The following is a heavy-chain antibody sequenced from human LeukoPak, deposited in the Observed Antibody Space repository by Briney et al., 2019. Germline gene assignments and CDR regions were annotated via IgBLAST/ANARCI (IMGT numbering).Heavy chain of an antibody. CDR1: GGSISSYY. Sequence: SETLSLTCTVAGGSISSYYWSWIRQPPGKGLEWIGYIYYSGSTNYNPSLKSRVTISVDTSKNQFSLKLSSVTAADTAVYYCARHVSSSSWADDYWGQGTLVTVSS. J-gene: IGHJ4*02. D-gene: IGHD6-13*01. CDR3: ARHVSSSSWADDY. V-gene: IGHV4-59*08. CDR2: IYYSGST.